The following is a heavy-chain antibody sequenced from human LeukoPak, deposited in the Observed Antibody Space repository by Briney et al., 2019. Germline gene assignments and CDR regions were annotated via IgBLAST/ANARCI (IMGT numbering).Heavy chain of an antibody. J-gene: IGHJ5*02. V-gene: IGHV3-23*01. CDR1: GFTFSSYA. CDR2: ISGSGGST. D-gene: IGHD2-2*01. CDR3: AKCDIVVVPAALEA. Sequence: GGSLRLSCAASGFTFSSYAMSWDRQAPGKGLEWVSAISGSGGSTYYADSVKGRFTISRDNSKNTLYLQMNSLRAEDTAVYYCAKCDIVVVPAALEAWGQGTLVTVSS.